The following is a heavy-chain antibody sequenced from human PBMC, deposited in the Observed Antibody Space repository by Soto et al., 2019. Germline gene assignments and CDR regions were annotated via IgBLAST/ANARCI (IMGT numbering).Heavy chain of an antibody. Sequence: PSETLSLTCAVYGGSFSGYYWSWIRQPPGKGLEWIGEINHSGSTNYNPSLKSRVTISVDTSKNQFSLKLSSVTAADTAVYYCARGTRITMVRGVISHWFDPWGQGTLVTVSS. J-gene: IGHJ5*02. CDR1: GGSFSGYY. CDR2: INHSGST. D-gene: IGHD3-10*01. CDR3: ARGTRITMVRGVISHWFDP. V-gene: IGHV4-34*01.